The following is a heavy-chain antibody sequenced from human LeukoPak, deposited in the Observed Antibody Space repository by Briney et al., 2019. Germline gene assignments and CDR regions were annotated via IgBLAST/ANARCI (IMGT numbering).Heavy chain of an antibody. CDR2: IYHSGST. V-gene: IGHV4-38-2*02. D-gene: IGHD5-12*01. J-gene: IGHJ4*02. CDR1: GYSISSGYY. Sequence: SETLSLTCTVSGYSISSGYYWGWIRQPPGKGLEWIGRIYHSGSTYYNPSLKSRVTISVDTSKNQFSLKLSSVTAADTAVYYCARGGGYDPNFDYWGQGTLVTVSS. CDR3: ARGGGYDPNFDY.